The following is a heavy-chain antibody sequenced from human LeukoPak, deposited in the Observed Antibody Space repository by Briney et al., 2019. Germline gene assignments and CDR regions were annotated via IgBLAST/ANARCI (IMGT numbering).Heavy chain of an antibody. CDR2: ISGSGGST. V-gene: IGHV3-23*01. Sequence: GGSLRLSCAASGFTLSSYAMSWVRQAPGKGLEWVSAISGSGGSTYYADSVKGRFTISRDNSKNTPYLQMNSLRAEDTVVYYCAKDILTMGGIVVVITYPDYWGQGTLVTVSS. D-gene: IGHD3-22*01. CDR3: AKDILTMGGIVVVITYPDY. CDR1: GFTLSSYA. J-gene: IGHJ4*02.